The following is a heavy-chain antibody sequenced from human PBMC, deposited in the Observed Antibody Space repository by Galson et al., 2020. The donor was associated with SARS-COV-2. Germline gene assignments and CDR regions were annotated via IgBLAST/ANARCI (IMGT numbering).Heavy chain of an antibody. CDR3: ARASYYYDSSGYFWGGAHFDY. V-gene: IGHV3-33*01. J-gene: IGHJ4*02. Sequence: GGSLRLSCAASGFTFSSYGMHWVRQAPGKGLEWVAVIWYDGSNKYYADSVKGRFTIHRDNSKNTLYRQMNSLRAEDTAGYYCARASYYYDSSGYFWGGAHFDYWGQGTLGTVSS. D-gene: IGHD3-22*01. CDR1: GFTFSSYG. CDR2: IWYDGSNK.